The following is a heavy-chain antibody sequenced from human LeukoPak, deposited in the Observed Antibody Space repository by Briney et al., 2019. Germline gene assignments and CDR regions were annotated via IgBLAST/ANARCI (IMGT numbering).Heavy chain of an antibody. J-gene: IGHJ4*02. CDR2: INHSGST. Sequence: NPSETLTLTCAVYGGSFSGYYWSWIRQPPGKGLEWIGEINHSGSTTYNPSLKSRVTISVDTSKNQFSLKLSSVTAADTAVYCCARGTMVRGVIRHFDYWGQGTLVTVSS. CDR3: ARGTMVRGVIRHFDY. D-gene: IGHD3-10*01. CDR1: GGSFSGYY. V-gene: IGHV4-34*01.